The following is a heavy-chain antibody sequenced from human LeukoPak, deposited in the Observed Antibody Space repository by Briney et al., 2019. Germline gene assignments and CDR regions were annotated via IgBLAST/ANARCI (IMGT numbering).Heavy chain of an antibody. CDR2: IKKDRSEK. J-gene: IGHJ4*02. CDR3: ARGLGAHDY. CDR1: GFTFSNYW. V-gene: IGHV3-7*04. Sequence: GGSLRLSYAASGFTFSNYWMTWVRQAPGKGLEWVANIKKDRSEKYYVDSVKGRFTISRDNAKNSLYLQMNSLRADDTAVYYCARGLGAHDYWGQGTLVTVSS. D-gene: IGHD1-26*01.